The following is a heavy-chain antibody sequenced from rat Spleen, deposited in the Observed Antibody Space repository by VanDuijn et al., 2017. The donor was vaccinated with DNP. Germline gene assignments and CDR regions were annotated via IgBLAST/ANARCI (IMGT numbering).Heavy chain of an antibody. CDR2: IWGDGST. D-gene: IGHD1-4*01. CDR3: AVLSGYDLDY. V-gene: IGHV2-77*01. Sequence: QVQMKETGPGLVQTTQTLSVTCTVSGFSLTSYGVQWVRQAPGKGLEWMGIIWGDGSTSYNSALKSRLSISRDTSKSQVFLTMNSLQSDDIAVYYCAVLSGYDLDYWGQGVKVTVSS. CDR1: GFSLTSYG. J-gene: IGHJ2*01.